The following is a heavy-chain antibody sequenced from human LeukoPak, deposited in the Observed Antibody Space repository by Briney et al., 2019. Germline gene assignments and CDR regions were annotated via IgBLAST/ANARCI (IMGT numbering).Heavy chain of an antibody. V-gene: IGHV4-59*01. Sequence: PSETLSLTCTASGGSISSYYWSWIRQPPGKGLEWIGYIYYSGSTNYNPFLKSRVTISVDTSKNQFSLKLSSVTAADTAVYYCASGVGATGEDYFDYWGQGTLVTVSS. CDR2: IYYSGST. D-gene: IGHD1-26*01. J-gene: IGHJ4*02. CDR3: ASGVGATGEDYFDY. CDR1: GGSISSYY.